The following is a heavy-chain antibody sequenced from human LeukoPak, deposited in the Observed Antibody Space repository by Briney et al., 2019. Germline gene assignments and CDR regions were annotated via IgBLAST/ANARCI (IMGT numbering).Heavy chain of an antibody. CDR2: INHSGST. J-gene: IGHJ4*02. CDR3: ARPLYDYLWGSYRY. V-gene: IGHV4-34*01. Sequence: SETLSLTCAVYGGSFSGYYWSWIRQPPGKGLEWIGEINHSGSTNYNPSLKSRVTISVDTSKNQFSLKLSSVTAADTAVYYCARPLYDYLWGSYRYWGQGTLVTVSS. CDR1: GGSFSGYY. D-gene: IGHD3-16*02.